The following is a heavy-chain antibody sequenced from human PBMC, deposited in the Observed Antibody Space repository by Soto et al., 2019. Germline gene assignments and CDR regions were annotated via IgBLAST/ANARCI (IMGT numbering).Heavy chain of an antibody. Sequence: GGSLRLSCAASGFTFSDYYMSWIRQAPGKGLEWVSYISSSSSYTNYADSVKGRFTISRDNAKNSLYLQMNSLRAEDTAVYYCARDRGRDSSGYYEAVYYVDYWGQGTLVTVSS. CDR2: ISSSSSYT. D-gene: IGHD3-22*01. V-gene: IGHV3-11*06. J-gene: IGHJ4*02. CDR1: GFTFSDYY. CDR3: ARDRGRDSSGYYEAVYYVDY.